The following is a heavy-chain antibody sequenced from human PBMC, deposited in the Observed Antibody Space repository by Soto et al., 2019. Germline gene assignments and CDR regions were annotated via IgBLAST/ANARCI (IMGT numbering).Heavy chain of an antibody. V-gene: IGHV4-34*01. CDR2: INHSGST. J-gene: IGHJ4*02. CDR3: ASFHDYSNNRIDY. Sequence: SETLSLTCAVYGGSFSGYYWSWIRQPPGKGLEWIGEINHSGSTNYNPSLKSRVTISVDTSKDQFSLKLSSVTAADAAVYYCASFHDYSNNRIDYWGQGTLVTVSS. CDR1: GGSFSGYY. D-gene: IGHD4-4*01.